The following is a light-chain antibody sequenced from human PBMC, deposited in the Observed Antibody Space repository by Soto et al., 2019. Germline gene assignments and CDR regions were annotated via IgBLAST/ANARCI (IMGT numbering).Light chain of an antibody. V-gene: IGKV1-39*01. CDR3: QQVYTTRWT. CDR1: QNIRSY. CDR2: ATS. Sequence: DIQMTQSPTSLSASVGDRVTITCRASQNIRSYLNWYQQIPGKAPNLLIYATSILQTGVPSRFSGSGTGTDFTLTINGLQPEDFATYYFQQVYTTRWTFGQGTKVEIK. J-gene: IGKJ1*01.